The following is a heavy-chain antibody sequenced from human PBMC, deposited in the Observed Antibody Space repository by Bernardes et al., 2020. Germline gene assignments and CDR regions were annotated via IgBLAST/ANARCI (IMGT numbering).Heavy chain of an antibody. J-gene: IGHJ4*02. CDR3: ARDHGKGYCTGGVCYQYYFDY. D-gene: IGHD2-8*02. Sequence: GGSLRLSCAASGFTLSSYSMNWVRQAPGKGLEWVSYISSSSRTVYYADSVKGRFTISRDNAKKSLFLQMNSLRDEDTAVYYCARDHGKGYCTGGVCYQYYFDYWGQGTLVTVSS. CDR1: GFTLSSYS. CDR2: ISSSSRTV. V-gene: IGHV3-48*02.